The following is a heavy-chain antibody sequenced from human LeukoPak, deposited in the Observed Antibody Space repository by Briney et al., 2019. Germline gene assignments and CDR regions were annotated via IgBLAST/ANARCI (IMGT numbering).Heavy chain of an antibody. Sequence: ASVKVSCKASGYTFTNYVIHWVRRAPGQRPEWMGWINVGNGDTIYSQKFQDRVTIARDTSASTAYMELSSLRSEDTAIYYCARDRGGTGDFDYWGQGTLVTVSS. CDR1: GYTFTNYV. J-gene: IGHJ4*02. CDR3: ARDRGGTGDFDY. V-gene: IGHV1-3*01. D-gene: IGHD1-1*01. CDR2: INVGNGDT.